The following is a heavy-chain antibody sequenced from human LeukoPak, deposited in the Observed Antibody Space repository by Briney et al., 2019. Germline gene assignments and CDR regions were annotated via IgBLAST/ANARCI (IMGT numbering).Heavy chain of an antibody. CDR3: ARHDSSRDAFDI. CDR1: GGSISSSSYY. CDR2: IYYSGST. J-gene: IGHJ3*02. V-gene: IGHV4-39*01. Sequence: SETLSLTCTVSGGSISSSSYYWGWIRQPPGKGLEWIGSIYYSGSTYYNPSLKSRVTISVDTSKNQFSLKLSSVTAADTAVYYCARHDSSRDAFDIWGQGTMVTVSS. D-gene: IGHD3-22*01.